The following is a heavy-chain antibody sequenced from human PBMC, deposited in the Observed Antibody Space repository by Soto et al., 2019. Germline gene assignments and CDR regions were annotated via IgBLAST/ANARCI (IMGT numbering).Heavy chain of an antibody. V-gene: IGHV3-11*01. CDR2: ISSGGGSK. CDR3: ARRGPLNNIEVVPDYFALDV. D-gene: IGHD2-15*01. CDR1: GFTFSDYY. J-gene: IGHJ6*02. Sequence: GGSLRLSCAASGFTFSDYYMSWIRQAPGKGLEWVSYISSGGGSKYYTESVKGRFTISRDLAKNSLHLQMDYLRVEDTAVHFCARRGPLNNIEVVPDYFALDVWGQGTTVTVSS.